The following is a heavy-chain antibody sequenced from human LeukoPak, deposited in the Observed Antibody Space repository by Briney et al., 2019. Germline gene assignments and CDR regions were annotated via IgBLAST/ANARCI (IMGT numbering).Heavy chain of an antibody. CDR3: AREGHLGMYFDL. J-gene: IGHJ2*01. CDR2: MYVGGRT. CDR1: GGSIRSSY. V-gene: IGHV3-53*01. Sequence: ETLSLTCTVSGGSIRSSYWSWIRQPPGKGLDWVSVMYVGGRTFYADSVQGRFTISRDNSKNTLYLQMNSLRVEDTAVYHCAREGHLGMYFDLWGRGTQVTVSS. D-gene: IGHD3-16*01.